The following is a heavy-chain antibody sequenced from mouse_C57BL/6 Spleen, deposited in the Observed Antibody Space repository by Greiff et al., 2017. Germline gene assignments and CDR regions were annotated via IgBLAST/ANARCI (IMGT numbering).Heavy chain of an antibody. CDR3: ARRRNNFTTRVEKMMDY. V-gene: IGHV1-9*01. CDR2: ILPGSGST. J-gene: IGHJ4*01. Sequence: QVQLQQSGAELMKPGASVKLSCKATGYTFTGYWIEWVKQRPGHGLEWIGEILPGSGSTNYNEKFKGKATFTADTSSNTAYMQLSSLTTADSAIYYCARRRNNFTTRVEKMMDYWGQGTSVTVSS. D-gene: IGHD5-5*01. CDR1: GYTFTGYW.